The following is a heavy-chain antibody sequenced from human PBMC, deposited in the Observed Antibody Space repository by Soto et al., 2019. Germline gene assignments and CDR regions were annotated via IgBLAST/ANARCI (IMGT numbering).Heavy chain of an antibody. CDR1: GDTFNFYS. D-gene: IGHD3-10*01. J-gene: IGHJ4*02. Sequence: QVQLVQSGAEVKRPGSSVKVSCKASGDTFNFYSINWVRQAPGVGLEWMGRVNPIVSMSNYAQKFQGRVTMTEDKTTSTAYMELSILSSEVTALSSCASSYGSGYRAFDSWGQGAPVTVSS. V-gene: IGHV1-69*02. CDR3: ASSYGSGYRAFDS. CDR2: VNPIVSMS.